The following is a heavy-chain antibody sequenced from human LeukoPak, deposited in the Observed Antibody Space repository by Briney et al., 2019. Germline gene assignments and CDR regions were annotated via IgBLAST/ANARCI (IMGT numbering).Heavy chain of an antibody. Sequence: PGRSLRLSCEASRFTFSTLGMHRVRQAPGKGLEWVAVIWYEGSNKYYADSVKGRFTISRDNSKNTLYLQMNSLRAEDTALYYCARDIESSLPEYRLDLWGQGTLVTVSS. CDR2: IWYEGSNK. D-gene: IGHD2-2*02. CDR3: ARDIESSLPEYRLDL. V-gene: IGHV3-33*01. J-gene: IGHJ5*02. CDR1: RFTFSTLG.